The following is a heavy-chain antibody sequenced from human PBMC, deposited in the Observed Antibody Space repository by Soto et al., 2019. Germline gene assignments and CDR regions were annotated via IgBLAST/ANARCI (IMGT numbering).Heavy chain of an antibody. Sequence: QVQLVQSGGEVKKPGASVRVSCKASGYTFTSYFISWVRQAPGPGLEWMGGISAYNGHTNYAQKFQGRLTMTTEESTKTAYMEMRGLRSDDTAVYYCTRRPAEYWPGSVERDDFDYWGQGTLVTVSS. CDR3: TRRPAEYWPGSVERDDFDY. D-gene: IGHD1-1*01. CDR1: GYTFTSYF. J-gene: IGHJ4*02. CDR2: ISAYNGHT. V-gene: IGHV1-18*04.